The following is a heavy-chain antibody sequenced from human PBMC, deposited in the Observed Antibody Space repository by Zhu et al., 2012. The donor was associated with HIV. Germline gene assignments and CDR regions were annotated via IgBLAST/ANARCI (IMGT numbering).Heavy chain of an antibody. J-gene: IGHJ4*02. D-gene: IGHD4-17*01. CDR3: ARGLSPRDYSPLGYFDY. CDR1: GFTFDDYG. Sequence: EVQLVESGGGVVRPGGSLRLSCAASGFTFDDYGMSWVRQAPGKGLEWVSGINWNGGSTGYADSVKGRFTISRDNAKNSLYLQMNSLRAEDTALYYCARGLSPRDYSPLGYFDYWGQGTLVTVSS. CDR2: INWNGGST. V-gene: IGHV3-20*04.